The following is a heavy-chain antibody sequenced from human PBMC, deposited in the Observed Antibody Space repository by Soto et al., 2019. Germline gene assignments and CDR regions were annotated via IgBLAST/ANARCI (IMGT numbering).Heavy chain of an antibody. V-gene: IGHV4-34*01. CDR2: INHSGST. Sequence: QVQLQQWGAGLLKPSETLSLTCAVYGGSFSGYYWSWIRQPPGKGLEWIGEINHSGSTNYNQSLKSRVTISVDTSKNQFSLKLSSVTAADTAVYYCARVLRRIAARAGGNDLFDPWGQGTLVTVSS. J-gene: IGHJ5*02. CDR1: GGSFSGYY. CDR3: ARVLRRIAARAGGNDLFDP. D-gene: IGHD6-6*01.